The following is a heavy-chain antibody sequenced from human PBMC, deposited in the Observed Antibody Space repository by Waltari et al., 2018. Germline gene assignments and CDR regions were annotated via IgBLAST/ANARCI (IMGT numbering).Heavy chain of an antibody. D-gene: IGHD2-21*02. V-gene: IGHV4-34*01. Sequence: VQIQPWAAGPLKPSETLSLACAVYRASFSGIYWSCTRQPPGKGLEWLGEINHSGSTNYNPSLKRRVTISVDTSKNQFSLKLSSGTAADTAVYYCAKGVTLNRYFDYWGQGTLVTVSS. J-gene: IGHJ4*02. CDR2: INHSGST. CDR1: RASFSGIY. CDR3: AKGVTLNRYFDY.